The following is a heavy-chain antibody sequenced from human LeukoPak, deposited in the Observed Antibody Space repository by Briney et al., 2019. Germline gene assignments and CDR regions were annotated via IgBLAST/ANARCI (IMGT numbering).Heavy chain of an antibody. D-gene: IGHD3-16*02. CDR3: ARHRCYMITFGGVIGYYFDY. Sequence: PSETLSLTCAVSGYSISSGYYWGWIRQPPGKGLEWIGSIYRSGSIYYNPSLKSRVTISVDTSKNQFSLKLSSVTAADTAVYYCARHRCYMITFGGVIGYYFDYWGQGTLVTVSS. V-gene: IGHV4-38-2*01. CDR1: GYSISSGYY. J-gene: IGHJ4*02. CDR2: IYRSGSI.